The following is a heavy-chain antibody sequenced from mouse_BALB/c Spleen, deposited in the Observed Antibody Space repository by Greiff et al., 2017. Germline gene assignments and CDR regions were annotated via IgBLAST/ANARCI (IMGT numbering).Heavy chain of an antibody. CDR3: ARYYGSLAWFAY. D-gene: IGHD1-1*01. J-gene: IGHJ3*01. V-gene: IGHV1-80*01. CDR1: GYAFSSYW. Sequence: QVQLKQSGAELVRPGSSVKISCKASGYAFSSYWMNWVKQRPGQGLEWIGQIYPGDGDTNYNGKFKGKATLTADKSSSTAYMQLSSLTSEDSAVYFCARYYGSLAWFAYWGQGTLVTVSA. CDR2: IYPGDGDT.